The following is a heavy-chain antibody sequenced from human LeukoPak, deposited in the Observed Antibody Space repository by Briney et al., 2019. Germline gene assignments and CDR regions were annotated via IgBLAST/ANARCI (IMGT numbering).Heavy chain of an antibody. CDR3: ARLGVVEGQWLGYFDN. J-gene: IGHJ4*02. Sequence: GESLKTSCKGSGYSFTSYWIGWVRQMPGKGLEWMGIIYPGDSDTRYSPSFQGQVTISADKSISTAYLQWSSLKASDTAMYYCARLGVVEGQWLGYFDNWGQGTLVTVSS. CDR1: GYSFTSYW. V-gene: IGHV5-51*01. D-gene: IGHD6-19*01. CDR2: IYPGDSDT.